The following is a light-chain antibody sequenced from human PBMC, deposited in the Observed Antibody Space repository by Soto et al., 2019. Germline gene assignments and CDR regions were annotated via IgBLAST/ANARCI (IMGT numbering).Light chain of an antibody. V-gene: IGKV1-39*01. Sequence: DIRMTQSPSSLSASVGGRVTITCRASLTIGDSLSWFQQKVGKPPTLLIYGASALQSGVPARFSGSGSGTDFTLTINNMQREDFATYYCQQTYNLPRTFGQGTKVDIK. CDR1: LTIGDS. J-gene: IGKJ1*01. CDR3: QQTYNLPRT. CDR2: GAS.